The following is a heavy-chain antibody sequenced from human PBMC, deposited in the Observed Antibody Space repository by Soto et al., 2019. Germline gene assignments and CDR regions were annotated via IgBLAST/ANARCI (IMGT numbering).Heavy chain of an antibody. Sequence: QAQLQTSGPGLLEPSETLSLSCTVSSVSINSVSNHYSGWIRQPPGKGLEWVGYISKSGFTRYNPSLSSRVTLSVDTSKNQFSLKLSAVTAADTALYFCATQGFGKLHGLVDVWGQGTTVTVSS. CDR2: ISKSGFT. CDR1: SVSINSVSNHY. D-gene: IGHD3-10*01. CDR3: ATQGFGKLHGLVDV. J-gene: IGHJ6*02. V-gene: IGHV4-59*08.